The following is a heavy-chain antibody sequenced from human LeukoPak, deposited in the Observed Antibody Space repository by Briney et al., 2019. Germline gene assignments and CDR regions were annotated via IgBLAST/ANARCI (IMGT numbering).Heavy chain of an antibody. CDR2: ISSSSSYI. CDR1: GFTFSSYS. CDR3: ARDTGCSGGSCYGAVFRLYYYYGMDV. J-gene: IGHJ6*04. D-gene: IGHD2-15*01. V-gene: IGHV3-21*01. Sequence: GGSLRLSCAASGFTFSSYSMNWVRQAPGKGLEWVSSISSSSSYIYYADSVKGRFTISRDNAKNSPYLQMNSLRAEDTAVYYCARDTGCSGGSCYGAVFRLYYYYGMDVWGKGTTVTVSS.